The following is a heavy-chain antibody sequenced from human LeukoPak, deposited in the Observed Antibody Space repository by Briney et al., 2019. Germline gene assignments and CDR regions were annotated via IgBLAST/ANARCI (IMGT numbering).Heavy chain of an antibody. CDR2: IKSDGKT. Sequence: PGGSLRLSCAASGFIFSSYWMHWVRQAPGKGLVWVSRIKSDGKTNYADSVKGRFTISRDNAKNTVSLQMNSLRAEDTGVYYCVRGQTIDYWGQGTLVTVSS. J-gene: IGHJ4*02. V-gene: IGHV3-74*01. D-gene: IGHD3-3*01. CDR3: VRGQTIDY. CDR1: GFIFSSYW.